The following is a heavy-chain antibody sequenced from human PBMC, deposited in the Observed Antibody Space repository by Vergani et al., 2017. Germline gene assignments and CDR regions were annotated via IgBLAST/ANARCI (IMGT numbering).Heavy chain of an antibody. Sequence: QVQLQQWGAGLLKPSETLSLTCAVYGGSFSGYYWSWIRQPPGKGLEWIGYIYHSGSTYYNPSLKSRVTISVDRSKNQFSLKLSSVTAADTAVYYCARGGHCSSTSCYLNWFDPWGQGTLVTVSS. D-gene: IGHD2-2*01. CDR3: ARGGHCSSTSCYLNWFDP. V-gene: IGHV4-34*01. CDR1: GGSFSGYY. J-gene: IGHJ5*02. CDR2: IYHSGST.